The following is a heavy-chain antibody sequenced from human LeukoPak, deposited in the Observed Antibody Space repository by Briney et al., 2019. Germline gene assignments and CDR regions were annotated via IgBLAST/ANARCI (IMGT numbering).Heavy chain of an antibody. V-gene: IGHV3-64*01. Sequence: GGSLRLSCAASGFTFSTYAMHWVRQAPGKGLEYVSAISSNGDSTYYANSVKARFTISRDNSKNTLYLQMGSLRAEDTAVYYCARADSGPSFPPDYWGQGTLVTVSS. CDR2: ISSNGDST. J-gene: IGHJ4*02. CDR3: ARADSGPSFPPDY. CDR1: GFTFSTYA. D-gene: IGHD5-12*01.